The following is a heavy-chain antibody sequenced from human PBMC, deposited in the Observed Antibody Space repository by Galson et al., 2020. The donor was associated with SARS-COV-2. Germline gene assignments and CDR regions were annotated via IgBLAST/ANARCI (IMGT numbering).Heavy chain of an antibody. CDR3: GKLPLYYDSSGYPDNGYVDL. Sequence: GGSLRLSCAASGFTFDYYAMHWVRQAPGKGLEWVSGISWNSGSLGYADSVKGRFTISRDNAKNSLYLQMNSLRAEDTALYYCGKLPLYYDSSGYPDNGYVDLWGRGTLVTVSS. CDR2: ISWNSGSL. D-gene: IGHD3-22*01. J-gene: IGHJ2*01. CDR1: GFTFDYYA. V-gene: IGHV3-9*01.